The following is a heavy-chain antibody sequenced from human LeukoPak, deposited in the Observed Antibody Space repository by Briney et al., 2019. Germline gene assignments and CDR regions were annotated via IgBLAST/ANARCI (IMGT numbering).Heavy chain of an antibody. CDR1: GYTLTELS. J-gene: IGHJ4*02. CDR3: ATPKGIVGAPYFDY. V-gene: IGHV1-24*01. D-gene: IGHD1-26*01. CDR2: FDPEDGET. Sequence: ASVKVSCKVSGYTLTELSMHWVRQAPGKGLEWMGGFDPEDGETIYAQKFQGRVTMTEDTSTDTAYMELSSLRSEDTAVYYCATPKGIVGAPYFDYWGQGTLVTVSS.